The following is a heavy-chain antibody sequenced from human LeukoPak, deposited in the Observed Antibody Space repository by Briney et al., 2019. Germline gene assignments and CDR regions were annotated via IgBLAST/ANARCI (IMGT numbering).Heavy chain of an antibody. Sequence: SETLSLTCTVSGGSISSHYWSWIRQPPGKGLEWIGYIYYSGSTNYNPSLKSRVTISVDTSKNQVSLKLSSVTAAGTAVYYCARVNAPYPGDRPATSHTLRKWEMATTTPPDYWGQGTLVTVSS. CDR3: ARVNAPYPGDRPATSHTLRKWEMATTTPPDY. CDR2: IYYSGST. D-gene: IGHD5-24*01. J-gene: IGHJ4*02. V-gene: IGHV4-59*11. CDR1: GGSISSHY.